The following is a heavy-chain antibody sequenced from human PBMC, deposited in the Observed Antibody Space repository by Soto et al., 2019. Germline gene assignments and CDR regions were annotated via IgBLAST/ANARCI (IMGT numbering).Heavy chain of an antibody. CDR1: GFTFSYYA. D-gene: IGHD3-16*02. CDR2: MVYDGTNT. Sequence: QVQLVESGGGVVQPGRSLRLSCAASGFTFSYYAMHWVRQAPGKGLEWVAVMVYDGTNTYYADSVRGRFTISRDNSKNTLYLQMSSMRTDDTAVYYCARDVEDEGSHRQDPSDYWGQGTLVTVSS. J-gene: IGHJ4*02. CDR3: ARDVEDEGSHRQDPSDY. V-gene: IGHV3-30-3*01.